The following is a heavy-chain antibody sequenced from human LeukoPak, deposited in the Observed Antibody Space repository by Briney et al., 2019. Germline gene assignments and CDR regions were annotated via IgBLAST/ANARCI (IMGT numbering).Heavy chain of an antibody. Sequence: PGGSLRLSCAASGFTFDDYAMHWVRQAPGKGLEWVSLISGDGAGTHYADSVKGRFTISRDNSKNSLYLQMNSLRTEDTALYYCAKDNYYGSSGYYSFDYWGQGTLVTVSS. CDR3: AKDNYYGSSGYYSFDY. J-gene: IGHJ4*02. D-gene: IGHD3-22*01. CDR1: GFTFDDYA. V-gene: IGHV3-43*02. CDR2: ISGDGAGT.